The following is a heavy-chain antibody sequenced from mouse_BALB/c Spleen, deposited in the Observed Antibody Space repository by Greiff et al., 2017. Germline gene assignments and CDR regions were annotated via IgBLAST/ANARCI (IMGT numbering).Heavy chain of an antibody. Sequence: VQLQQSGPGLVKPSQSLSLTCTVTGYSITSDYAWNWIRQFPGNKLEWMGYISYSGSTSYNPSLKSRISITRDTSKNQFFLQLNSVTTEDTATYYCARGRTIAYWGQGTLVTVSA. CDR3: ARGRTIAY. V-gene: IGHV3-2*02. CDR1: GYSITSDYA. D-gene: IGHD2-13*01. CDR2: ISYSGST. J-gene: IGHJ3*01.